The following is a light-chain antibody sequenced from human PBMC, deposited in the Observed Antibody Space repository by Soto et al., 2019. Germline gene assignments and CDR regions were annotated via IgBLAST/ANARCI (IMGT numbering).Light chain of an antibody. CDR2: DAS. Sequence: EIVLTQSPSTLSLSPGERATLSCRASQSVSSSLAWYQHKPGQAPRLLIYDASNRATGIPARFSGSGSGTDFTLTISRLEPEDFAVYYCQQYEGCSRTFGQGTKVDIK. CDR1: QSVSSS. J-gene: IGKJ1*01. V-gene: IGKV3-11*01. CDR3: QQYEGCSRT.